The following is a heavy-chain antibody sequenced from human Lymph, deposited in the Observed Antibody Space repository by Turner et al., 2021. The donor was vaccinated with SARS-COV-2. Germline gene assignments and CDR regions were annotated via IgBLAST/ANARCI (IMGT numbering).Heavy chain of an antibody. Sequence: QVQLVQSGAEVKKPGSSVKVSCKASGGTFSSYAISWVRQAPGQGLEWMGGIIPILGIANYAQRFQGRVTITADKSTSQGSLGVGSLGSGETAVDYCARKAAPGMGGGVFYYYYGMDVWGQGTTVTVSS. J-gene: IGHJ6*02. CDR2: IIPILGIA. V-gene: IGHV1-69*10. CDR1: GGTFSSYA. CDR3: ARKAAPGMGGGVFYYYYGMDV. D-gene: IGHD6-13*01.